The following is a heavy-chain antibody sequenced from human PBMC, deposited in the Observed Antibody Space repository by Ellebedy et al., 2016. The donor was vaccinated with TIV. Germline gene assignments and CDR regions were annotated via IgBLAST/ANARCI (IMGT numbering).Heavy chain of an antibody. D-gene: IGHD1-26*01. J-gene: IGHJ4*02. CDR2: ISSSSSYI. Sequence: GGSLRLSXAASGFTFSSYSMNWVRQAPGKVLEWVSSISSSSSYIYYADSVKGRFTISRDNAKNSLYLQMNSLRAEDTAVYYCARGREWELLPFDYWGQGTLVTVSS. CDR1: GFTFSSYS. CDR3: ARGREWELLPFDY. V-gene: IGHV3-21*01.